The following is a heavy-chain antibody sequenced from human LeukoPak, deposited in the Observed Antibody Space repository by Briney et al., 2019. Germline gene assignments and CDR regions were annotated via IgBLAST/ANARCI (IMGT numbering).Heavy chain of an antibody. CDR2: IYHSGST. Sequence: SETLSLTCTVSGYSISSGYYWGWIRQPPGKGLEWIGSIYHSGSTYYNPSLKSRVTISVDTSKNQFSLKLSSVTAADTAVYYCARIVSAAAFHFDYWGQGTLVTVSS. J-gene: IGHJ4*02. CDR3: ARIVSAAAFHFDY. D-gene: IGHD6-13*01. CDR1: GYSISSGYY. V-gene: IGHV4-38-2*02.